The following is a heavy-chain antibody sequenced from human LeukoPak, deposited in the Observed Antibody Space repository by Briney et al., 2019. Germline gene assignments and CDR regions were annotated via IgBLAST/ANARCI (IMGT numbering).Heavy chain of an antibody. D-gene: IGHD1-1*01. V-gene: IGHV1-24*01. J-gene: IGHJ6*02. CDR1: GYTLTELS. Sequence: ASVTVSCKVSGYTLTELSMHWVRQAPGKGLEWMGGFDPEDGETIYAQKFQGRVTMTEDTSTDTAYMELSSLRSEDTAVYYCATDRVRTGSMDVWGQGTTVTVSS. CDR3: ATDRVRTGSMDV. CDR2: FDPEDGET.